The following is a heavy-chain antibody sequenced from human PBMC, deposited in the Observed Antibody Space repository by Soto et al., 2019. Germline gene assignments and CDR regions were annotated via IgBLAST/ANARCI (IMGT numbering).Heavy chain of an antibody. Sequence: EVQLVESGGGLVQPGRSLRLSCAASGFTFDDHAMHWVRQAPGKGLEWVSGISYDSGAIGYADSVKGRFTISRDNTRNSLFMQLNSLRADYTAFYYCAKDYRANHWLDFCGLGTLVTVSS. D-gene: IGHD1-1*01. J-gene: IGHJ4*02. V-gene: IGHV3-9*01. CDR3: AKDYRANHWLDF. CDR1: GFTFDDHA. CDR2: ISYDSGAI.